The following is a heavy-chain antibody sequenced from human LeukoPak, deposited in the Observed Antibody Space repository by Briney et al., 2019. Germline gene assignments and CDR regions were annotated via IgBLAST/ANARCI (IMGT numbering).Heavy chain of an antibody. Sequence: PGGSLRLSCAASGFTFSSYSMNWVRQAPGKGLEWVSSISSSSSYIYYADSVKGRFTISRDNAKNSLYLQMNSLRAEDTAVYYCARDTGYCSGGICYFFTYWGQGTLVTVSS. V-gene: IGHV3-21*01. D-gene: IGHD2-15*01. CDR1: GFTFSSYS. J-gene: IGHJ4*02. CDR3: ARDTGYCSGGICYFFTY. CDR2: ISSSSSYI.